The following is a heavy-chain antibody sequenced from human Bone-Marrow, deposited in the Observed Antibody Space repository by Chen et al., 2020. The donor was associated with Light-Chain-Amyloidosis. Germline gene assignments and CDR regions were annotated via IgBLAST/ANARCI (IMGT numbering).Heavy chain of an antibody. J-gene: IGHJ4*02. CDR1: GDSLTDLA. V-gene: IGHV1-24*01. CDR2: FDPEDEEM. CDR3: ATDVDVGDYYETGFNY. D-gene: IGHD3-22*01. Sequence: QVQLVQSGAEVKRPGASVKVSCQVSGDSLTDLAINWVRQDPGKGLEWVGGFDPEDEEMMYGQKFQGRVRMIEDTSTETAYMELTSLTSEDTAIYYCATDVDVGDYYETGFNYWGQGTLVTVSS.